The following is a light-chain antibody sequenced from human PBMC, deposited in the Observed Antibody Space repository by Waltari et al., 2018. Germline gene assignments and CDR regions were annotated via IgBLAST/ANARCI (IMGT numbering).Light chain of an antibody. V-gene: IGKV1-NL1*01. CDR1: QGIYSS. Sequence: DIQMTQSPSSLSASVGARVTITCRSSQGIYSSLAWYQQKPGKAPKLLLYAASRLESGVPSRFSGSGSGTDFTLTISSLQPEDFATYYCQQYYNILLLTLGGGTKVDIK. J-gene: IGKJ4*01. CDR2: AAS. CDR3: QQYYNILLLT.